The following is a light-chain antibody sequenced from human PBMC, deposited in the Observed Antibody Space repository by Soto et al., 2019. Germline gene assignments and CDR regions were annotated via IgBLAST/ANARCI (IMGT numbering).Light chain of an antibody. CDR3: QQYGSSRT. CDR1: QSINTY. Sequence: NVLTQSPATLSLSPGEGATLSCRASQSINTYLAWYQQKPGQAPRFIIYGASSRATGIPDRFSGSGSGTDFTLTISRLEPEDFAVYYCQQYGSSRTFGQGTKV. V-gene: IGKV3-20*01. J-gene: IGKJ1*01. CDR2: GAS.